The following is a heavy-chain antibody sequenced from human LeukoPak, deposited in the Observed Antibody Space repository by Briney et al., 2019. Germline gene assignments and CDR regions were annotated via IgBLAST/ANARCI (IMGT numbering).Heavy chain of an antibody. CDR1: GGTFSSYA. D-gene: IGHD2-15*01. CDR2: IIPIFGTA. J-gene: IGHJ4*02. Sequence: EASVKVSCKASGGTFSSYAISWLRQAPGQGLEWMGGIIPIFGTANYAQKFQGRVTITADESTSTAYMELSSLRAEDTAVYYCARAAPHDCSPSSCTLLDYWGRGTLVTVSS. V-gene: IGHV1-69*13. CDR3: ARAAPHDCSPSSCTLLDY.